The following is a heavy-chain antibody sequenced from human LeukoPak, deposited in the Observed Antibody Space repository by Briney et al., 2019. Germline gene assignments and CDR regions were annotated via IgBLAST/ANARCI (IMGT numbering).Heavy chain of an antibody. V-gene: IGHV3-21*01. CDR1: GFTFSSYS. J-gene: IGHJ4*02. Sequence: GRSLRLSCAASGFTFSSYSMNWVRQAPGKGLEWVSSISSSSSYIYYADSVKGRFTISRDNAKNSLYLQMNSLRAEDTAVYYCARDWDGYNWDYWGQGTLVTVSS. CDR3: ARDWDGYNWDY. CDR2: ISSSSSYI. D-gene: IGHD5-24*01.